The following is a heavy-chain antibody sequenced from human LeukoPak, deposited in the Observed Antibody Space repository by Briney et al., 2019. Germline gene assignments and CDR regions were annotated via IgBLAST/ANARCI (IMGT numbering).Heavy chain of an antibody. Sequence: PSETLSLTCAVYGGSFSDYYWSWIRQPPGKGLEWIGEINHSGITNHNPSLKSRVTISVDTPKNEISLKVSSVSAADTAVYYCASVAMATTNFDYWGQGILVTVSS. V-gene: IGHV4-34*01. CDR2: INHSGIT. CDR3: ASVAMATTNFDY. J-gene: IGHJ4*02. CDR1: GGSFSDYY. D-gene: IGHD5-24*01.